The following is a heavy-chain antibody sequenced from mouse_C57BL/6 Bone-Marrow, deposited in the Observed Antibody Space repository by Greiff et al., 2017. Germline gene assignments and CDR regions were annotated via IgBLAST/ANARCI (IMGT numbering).Heavy chain of an antibody. V-gene: IGHV1-81*01. CDR1: GYTFTSYG. CDR2: IYPTSGNT. D-gene: IGHD2-12*01. J-gene: IGHJ1*03. Sequence: VQLQQSGAELARPGASVKLSCKASGYTFTSYGISWVKQRPGQGLEWIGEIYPTSGNTYYNEKFKGKATLTADKSSSTAYMELRSLTSEDSAVYFCARLPGYFDVWGTETTVTVSS. CDR3: ARLPGYFDV.